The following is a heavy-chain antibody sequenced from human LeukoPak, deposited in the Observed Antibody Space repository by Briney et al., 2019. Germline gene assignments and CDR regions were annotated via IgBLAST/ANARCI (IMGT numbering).Heavy chain of an antibody. J-gene: IGHJ4*02. CDR1: GFTFSSYA. CDR2: ISGGGGST. D-gene: IGHD2-15*01. Sequence: PGGSLRLSCAASGFTFSSYAMSWVRQAPGKGLEWVSAISGGGGSTYYADSVKGRFTISRDNSKNTLYLQMNSLRAEDTAVYYCAKVMDIVVVVAATSDYWGQGTLVTVSS. CDR3: AKVMDIVVVVAATSDY. V-gene: IGHV3-23*01.